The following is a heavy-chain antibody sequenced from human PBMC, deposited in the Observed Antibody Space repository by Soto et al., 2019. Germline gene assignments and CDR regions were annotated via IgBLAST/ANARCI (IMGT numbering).Heavy chain of an antibody. V-gene: IGHV4-30-4*01. CDR2: VCSSGTT. J-gene: IGHJ6*02. CDR3: ARDQSGYPPSYGLDV. D-gene: IGHD3-3*01. Sequence: PSETLSLTCTVSGDSIRSGDSCWSWIRQPPGKGLEWIGYVCSSGTTYCNSSLKSRVTISTDMSKNQFSLRLSSVTAADSALYFCARDQSGYPPSYGLDVWGHGIAVTVSS. CDR1: GDSIRSGDSC.